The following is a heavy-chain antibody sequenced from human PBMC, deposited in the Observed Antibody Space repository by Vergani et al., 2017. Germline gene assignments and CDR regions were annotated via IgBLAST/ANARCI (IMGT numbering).Heavy chain of an antibody. CDR1: GYTFTGYY. CDR3: ARGNIVATIFVLLPFDC. V-gene: IGHV1-2*02. D-gene: IGHD5-12*01. CDR2: INPNSGGT. J-gene: IGHJ4*02. Sequence: QVQLVQSGAEVKKPGASVKVSCKASGYTFTGYYMHWVRQAPGQGLEWMGWINPNSGGTNYAQKFQGRVTMTRDTSISTAYMELSRLRADSTAVYYCARGNIVATIFVLLPFDCWGQGTLVTVSS.